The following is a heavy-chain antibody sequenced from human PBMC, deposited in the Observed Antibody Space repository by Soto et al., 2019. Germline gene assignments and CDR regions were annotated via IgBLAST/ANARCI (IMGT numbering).Heavy chain of an antibody. V-gene: IGHV1-2*04. Sequence: ASVKVSCKASGYSFTDYHIHWVRQAPRQELEWLGRVNPKSGGTSTAQKFQGWVTMTRDRSISTVYMELTRLRSDDTAVYFCARGHSTDCSNGVCSFFYNHEMDVWGQGTTVTVSS. CDR3: ARGHSTDCSNGVCSFFYNHEMDV. D-gene: IGHD2-8*01. J-gene: IGHJ6*02. CDR2: VNPKSGGT. CDR1: GYSFTDYH.